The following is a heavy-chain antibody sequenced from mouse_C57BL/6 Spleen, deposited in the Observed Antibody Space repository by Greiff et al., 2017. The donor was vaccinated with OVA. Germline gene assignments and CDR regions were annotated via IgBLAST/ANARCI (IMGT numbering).Heavy chain of an antibody. CDR2: INPNNGGT. Sequence: EVQLQESGPELVKPGASVKMSCKASGYTFTDYNMHWVKQSHGKSLEWIGYINPNNGGTSYNQKFKGKATLTVNKSSSTAYMELRSLTSEDSAVYYCAREAYYRTGFAMDYWGQGTSVTVSS. CDR3: AREAYYRTGFAMDY. CDR1: GYTFTDYN. D-gene: IGHD2-12*01. V-gene: IGHV1-22*01. J-gene: IGHJ4*01.